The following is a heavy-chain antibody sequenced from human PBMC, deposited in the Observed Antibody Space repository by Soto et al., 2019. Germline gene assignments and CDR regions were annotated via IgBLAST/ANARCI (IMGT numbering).Heavy chain of an antibody. CDR2: ISHDGSNE. CDR3: VKYYCFHSGFFFSSSYNGRGV. Sequence: GGSMRVSCAASGFTFSSYGMHWVRQAPGKGLEWVAVISHDGSNEYYADSVKGRFTISRDNSKNTLYLQMDSLRADDTAVYYCVKYYCFHSGFFFSSSYNGRGVWGHRSTVTVS. J-gene: IGHJ6*02. CDR1: GFTFSSYG. V-gene: IGHV3-30*18. D-gene: IGHD3-22*01.